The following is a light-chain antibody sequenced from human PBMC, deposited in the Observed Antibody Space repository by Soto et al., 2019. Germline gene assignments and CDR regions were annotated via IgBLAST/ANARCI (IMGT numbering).Light chain of an antibody. CDR2: DAS. J-gene: IGKJ4*01. Sequence: EIVLTQSPVTLSLSPGESATLSCRTSQSVRSYLAWYQQKPGQAPRLLMYDASNRATGIPARFRGSGSGTDFTLTISSLETEDFAVYYCQQRSDWPLTFGAGTKVEIK. CDR3: QQRSDWPLT. V-gene: IGKV3-11*01. CDR1: QSVRSY.